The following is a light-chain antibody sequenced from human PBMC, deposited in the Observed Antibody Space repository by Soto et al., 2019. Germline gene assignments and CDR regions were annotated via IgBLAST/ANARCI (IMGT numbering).Light chain of an antibody. CDR1: PSVTNY. Sequence: EIVLTQSPATLSLSPGERATLSCRASPSVTNYLAWYQQKPGQAPRLLIYGAFNRATGIPARFSGSGSGTDFTLTISSLEPEDFAVYYCQQYGDSPATFGPGTKVDIK. V-gene: IGKV3-11*01. CDR3: QQYGDSPAT. CDR2: GAF. J-gene: IGKJ3*01.